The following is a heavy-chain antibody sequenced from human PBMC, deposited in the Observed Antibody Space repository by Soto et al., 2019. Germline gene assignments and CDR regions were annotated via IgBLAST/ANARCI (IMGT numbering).Heavy chain of an antibody. V-gene: IGHV1-18*01. D-gene: IGHD2-2*01. CDR3: VVVPAAMAYYYYYYMDV. Sequence: GASVKVSCKASGYTFTSYGISWVRQAPGQGLEWMGWISAYNGNTNYAQKLQGRVTMTTDTSTSTAYMDPVDTATYYCARTRVVVVPAAMAYYYYYYMDVWGKGTTVTVSS. CDR2: ISAYNGNT. CDR1: GYTFTSYG. J-gene: IGHJ6*03.